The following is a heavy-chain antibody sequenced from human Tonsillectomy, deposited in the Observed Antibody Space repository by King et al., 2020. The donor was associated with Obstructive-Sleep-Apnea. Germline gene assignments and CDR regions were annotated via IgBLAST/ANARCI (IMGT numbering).Heavy chain of an antibody. V-gene: IGHV4-34*01. J-gene: IGHJ5*02. CDR2: INHSGST. CDR1: GGSFSGYY. CDR3: STSIVGATDTGTNWFDP. D-gene: IGHD1-26*01. Sequence: VQLQQWGAGLLQPSETLSLTCAVYGGSFSGYYWSWIRQPPGKGLEWIGEINHSGSTNYNPSLKSRVTISVDTSKNQFSLKLSSVTAADTAVYYCSTSIVGATDTGTNWFDPWGQGTLVTVSS.